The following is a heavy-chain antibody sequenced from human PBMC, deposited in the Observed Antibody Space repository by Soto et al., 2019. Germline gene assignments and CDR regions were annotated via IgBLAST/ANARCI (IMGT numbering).Heavy chain of an antibody. V-gene: IGHV3-9*01. J-gene: IGHJ4*02. CDR3: AKDRSSGWYDY. D-gene: IGHD6-19*01. CDR1: GFTFDDYA. Sequence: EVQLVESGGGLVQPGRSLRLSCAASGFTFDDYAMHWVRQAPGKGLEWVSGISWNSGSIGYADSVKGRFTISRDNAKNSLYLQMNSRRAEDTALYYCAKDRSSGWYDYWGQGTLVTVSS. CDR2: ISWNSGSI.